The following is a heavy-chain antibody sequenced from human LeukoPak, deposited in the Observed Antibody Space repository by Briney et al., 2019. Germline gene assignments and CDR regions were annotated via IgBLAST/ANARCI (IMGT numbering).Heavy chain of an antibody. Sequence: PGGSLRLSCAASGFTFSSYAMSWVRQAPGKGLGWVSAISGSGGSTYYADSVKGWFTISRDNSKNTLYLQMNSLRAEDTAVYYCAKGRTTMVRGGLGYYFDYWGQGTLVTVSS. V-gene: IGHV3-23*01. CDR3: AKGRTTMVRGGLGYYFDY. CDR2: ISGSGGST. D-gene: IGHD3-10*01. J-gene: IGHJ4*02. CDR1: GFTFSSYA.